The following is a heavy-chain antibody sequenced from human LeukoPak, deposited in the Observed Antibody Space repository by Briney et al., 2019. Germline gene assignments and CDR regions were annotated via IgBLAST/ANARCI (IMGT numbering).Heavy chain of an antibody. CDR2: IYDGGRT. V-gene: IGHV4-39*01. CDR1: GASISSSSYY. Sequence: SETLSLTCTVSGASISSSSYYWGWIRQPPGKGLEWIGSIYDGGRTHYSPSLKSRVTIYLDTSKNQFSLKLSSVTASDTAMYYCARGGSSGYYYLFDYWGQGTLVTVSS. D-gene: IGHD3-22*01. CDR3: ARGGSSGYYYLFDY. J-gene: IGHJ4*02.